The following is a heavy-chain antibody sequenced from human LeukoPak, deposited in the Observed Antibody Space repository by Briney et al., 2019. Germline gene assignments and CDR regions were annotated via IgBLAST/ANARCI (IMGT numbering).Heavy chain of an antibody. Sequence: SETLSLTCTVSGYSISSGYYWGWIRQPPGKGLEWIGSIYHSGSTYYNPSLKSRVTISVDTSKNQFSLKLSSVTAADTAVYYCARATYPAYCSGGTCYSTQDAFDLWGQGTMVAVSS. V-gene: IGHV4-38-2*02. CDR3: ARATYPAYCSGGTCYSTQDAFDL. CDR1: GYSISSGYY. D-gene: IGHD2-15*01. J-gene: IGHJ3*01. CDR2: IYHSGST.